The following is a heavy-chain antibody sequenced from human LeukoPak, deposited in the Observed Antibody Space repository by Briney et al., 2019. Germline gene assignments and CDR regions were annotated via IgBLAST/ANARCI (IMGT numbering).Heavy chain of an antibody. Sequence: GGSLRLSCAAPGFTFSSYAMSWVRQAPGKGLEWVSAISGSGGSTYYADSVKGRFTISRDNSKNTLYLQMNSLRAEDTAVYYCAKAHDFWSDRTGDYYYYMDVWGKGTTVTVSS. CDR3: AKAHDFWSDRTGDYYYYMDV. D-gene: IGHD3-3*01. J-gene: IGHJ6*03. CDR1: GFTFSSYA. CDR2: ISGSGGST. V-gene: IGHV3-23*01.